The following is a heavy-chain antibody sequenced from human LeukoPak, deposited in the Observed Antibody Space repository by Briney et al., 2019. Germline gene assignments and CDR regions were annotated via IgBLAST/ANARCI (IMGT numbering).Heavy chain of an antibody. CDR1: GGSISSGGYY. Sequence: SETLSLTCAVSGGSISSGGYYWSWIRQPPGKGLEWIGEINHSGSTNYNPSLKSRVTISVDTSKNQFSLKLSSVTAADTAVYYCARGPKIIAARRRRGVWFDPWGQGTLVTVSS. V-gene: IGHV4-34*01. J-gene: IGHJ5*02. D-gene: IGHD6-6*01. CDR3: ARGPKIIAARRRRGVWFDP. CDR2: INHSGST.